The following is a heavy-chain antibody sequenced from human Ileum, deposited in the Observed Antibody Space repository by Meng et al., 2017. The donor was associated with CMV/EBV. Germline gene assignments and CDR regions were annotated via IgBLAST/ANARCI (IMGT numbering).Heavy chain of an antibody. D-gene: IGHD4-11*01. CDR2: IRVDGET. J-gene: IGHJ4*02. CDR1: GFTFSDYY. CDR3: AKATDFDS. Sequence: GESLKISCAASGFTFSDYYMSWIRQAPGKGLEWVSGIRVDGETFYAGSVKGRFTISRDDSKNTLYLQMNSLRGEDTALYYCAKATDFDSWGQGTLVTVSS. V-gene: IGHV3-53*01.